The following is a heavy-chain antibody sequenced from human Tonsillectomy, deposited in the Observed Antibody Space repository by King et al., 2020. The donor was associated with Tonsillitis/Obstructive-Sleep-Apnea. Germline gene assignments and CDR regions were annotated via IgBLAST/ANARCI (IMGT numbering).Heavy chain of an antibody. CDR3: ARGYRYSTGWYNFDS. J-gene: IGHJ4*02. Sequence: VQLVESGGGLVQPGGSLRLSCAASGFTVSNNYMNWVRQAPGKGLEWVSVIYSGGSTYYPDSVKDRFTISRDTSKNTLYLQMNPLTAEDTALYYCARGYRYSTGWYNFDSWGQGTLVTVSS. CDR2: IYSGGST. CDR1: GFTVSNNY. V-gene: IGHV3-66*01. D-gene: IGHD6-19*01.